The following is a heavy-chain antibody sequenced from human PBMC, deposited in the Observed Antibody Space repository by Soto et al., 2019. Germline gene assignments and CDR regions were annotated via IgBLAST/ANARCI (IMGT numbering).Heavy chain of an antibody. Sequence: EVQLVEAGGGLVKPGGSLRLSCAVSGFTFDKVWMNWVRQAPGKGLEWVGRIKSKTDGGTTDYAAPVKGRFTISRNDSKNMLYVQMNSLKTEDTGMYFCTTGRDDLLYWGQGTQVTVSS. CDR2: IKSKTDGGTT. V-gene: IGHV3-15*07. CDR1: GFTFDKVW. CDR3: TTGRDDLLY. J-gene: IGHJ4*02. D-gene: IGHD1-26*01.